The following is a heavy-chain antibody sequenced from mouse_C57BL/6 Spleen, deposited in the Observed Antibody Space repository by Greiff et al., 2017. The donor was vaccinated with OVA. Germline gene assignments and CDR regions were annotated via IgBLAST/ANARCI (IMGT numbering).Heavy chain of an antibody. V-gene: IGHV1-64*01. CDR2: IHPNSGST. D-gene: IGHD3-3*01. J-gene: IGHJ3*01. CDR3: ARAGDVGGCAC. Sequence: QVQLQQPGAELVKPGASVKLSCKASGYTFTSYWMHWVKQRPGQGLEWIGMIHPNSGSTNYNEKFKSKATLTVDKSSSTAYMRLSSLTAEDAAVYCGARAGDVGGCACWGQGTLVSVS. CDR1: GYTFTSYW.